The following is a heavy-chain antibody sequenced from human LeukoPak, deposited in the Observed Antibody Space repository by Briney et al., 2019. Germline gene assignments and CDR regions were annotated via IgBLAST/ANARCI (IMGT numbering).Heavy chain of an antibody. D-gene: IGHD6-13*01. CDR3: ARDLRIAAAGRVNWFDP. CDR2: INTNTGNP. J-gene: IGHJ5*02. V-gene: IGHV7-4-1*02. CDR1: GYTFTSYA. Sequence: ASVKVSCKASGYTFTSYAMNWVRQGPGQGLEWMGWINTNTGNPTYAQGFTGRFVFSLDTSVSTAYLQISCLKAEDTAVYYCARDLRIAAAGRVNWFDPWGQGTLVTVSS.